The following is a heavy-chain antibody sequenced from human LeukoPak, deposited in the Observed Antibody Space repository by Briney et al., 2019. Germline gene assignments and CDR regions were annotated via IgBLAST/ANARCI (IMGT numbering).Heavy chain of an antibody. CDR1: GFAFSFYA. D-gene: IGHD4-23*01. J-gene: IGHJ4*02. Sequence: GSLRLSCAASGFAFSFYAMSWIRQPPGKGLEWIGSIYYSGSTNYNPSLKSRVTISVDTSKNQFSLKLISVTAADTAVYYCARTSGPYGGNYFDYWGQGTLVTVSS. CDR3: ARTSGPYGGNYFDY. CDR2: IYYSGST. V-gene: IGHV4-59*08.